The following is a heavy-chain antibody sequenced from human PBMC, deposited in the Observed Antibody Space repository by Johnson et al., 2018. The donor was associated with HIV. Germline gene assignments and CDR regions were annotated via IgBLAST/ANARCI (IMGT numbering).Heavy chain of an antibody. V-gene: IGHV3-30*02. CDR3: AKETRDSRSAFDI. CDR2: IQFDGSHK. D-gene: IGHD4-11*01. J-gene: IGHJ3*02. CDR1: GFTFSNYG. Sequence: QVQLVESGGGVVQPGGSLRLSCKASGFTFSNYGIHWVRQAPGKGLEWVTFIQFDGSHKYSADFVKGRFTISRDTSKKSVFLQMNSLRPEEMAVYYCAKETRDSRSAFDIWGQGTLVTGSS.